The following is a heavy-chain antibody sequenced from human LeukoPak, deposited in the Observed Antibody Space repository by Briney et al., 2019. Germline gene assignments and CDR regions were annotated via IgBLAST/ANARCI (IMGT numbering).Heavy chain of an antibody. CDR2: MTSNGGST. CDR1: GFTFSSCG. Sequence: GGSLRLSCSASGFTFSSCGMHWVRQAPGKGLEYVSSMTSNGGSTYYADSVKGRFTISRDNSKNTLFLQMSSLRAEDTAVYYCVSGYCSSTSSRFAYWGQGTLVAVSS. V-gene: IGHV3-64D*06. D-gene: IGHD2-2*01. J-gene: IGHJ4*02. CDR3: VSGYCSSTSSRFAY.